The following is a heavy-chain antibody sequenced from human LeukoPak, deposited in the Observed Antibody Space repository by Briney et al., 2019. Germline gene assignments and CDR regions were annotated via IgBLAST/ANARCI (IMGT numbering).Heavy chain of an antibody. Sequence: SETLSLTCTVSGGSISSGSYYWSWIRRPAGKGLEWIGRIYTSGSTNYNPSLKSRVTISVDTSKNQFSLKLSSVTAADTAVYYCARAGLAARRHNWFDPWGQGTLVTVSS. CDR1: GGSISSGSYY. CDR2: IYTSGST. D-gene: IGHD6-6*01. CDR3: ARAGLAARRHNWFDP. J-gene: IGHJ5*02. V-gene: IGHV4-61*02.